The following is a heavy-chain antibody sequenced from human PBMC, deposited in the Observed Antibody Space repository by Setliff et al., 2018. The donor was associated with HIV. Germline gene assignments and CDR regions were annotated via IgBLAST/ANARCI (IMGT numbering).Heavy chain of an antibody. CDR2: IHTSGST. J-gene: IGHJ4*02. CDR1: GGSISSGSYY. V-gene: IGHV4-61*09. Sequence: PSETLSLTCTVSGGSISSGSYYWSWIRQPAGKGLEWIGHIHTSGSTKYNPSLKSRVTISADTSKNQFSLNLSSVTAAETAVYYCARVGYHGSGSFLSSGPYYFDFWGQGALVTVSS. CDR3: ARVGYHGSGSFLSSGPYYFDF. D-gene: IGHD3-10*01.